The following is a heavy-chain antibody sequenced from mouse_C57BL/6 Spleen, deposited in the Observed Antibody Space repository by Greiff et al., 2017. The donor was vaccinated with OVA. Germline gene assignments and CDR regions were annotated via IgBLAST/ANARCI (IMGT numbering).Heavy chain of an antibody. D-gene: IGHD3-3*01. CDR2: IRNKANGYTT. Sequence: EVQRVESGGGLVQPGGSLSLSCAASGFTFTDYYMSWVRQPPGKALEWLGFIRNKANGYTTEYSASVKGRFTISRDNSQSILYLQMNALRAEDSATYYCARSTRDSYAMDYWGQGTSVTVSA. CDR1: GFTFTDYY. CDR3: ARSTRDSYAMDY. J-gene: IGHJ4*01. V-gene: IGHV7-3*01.